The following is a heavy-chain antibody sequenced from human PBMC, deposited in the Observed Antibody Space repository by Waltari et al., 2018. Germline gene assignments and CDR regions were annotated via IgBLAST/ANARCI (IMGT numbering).Heavy chain of an antibody. D-gene: IGHD2-2*01. CDR2: IYSGGST. J-gene: IGHJ5*02. V-gene: IGHV3-53*01. CDR3: ARDVTSHAGFDP. CDR1: GFTVSSHY. Sequence: EVQLVESGGGLIQPGGSLRLSCAASGFTVSSHYMSWVRQAPGKGLEWVSVIYSGGSTYYADSVKGRFTISRDNSKNTLYLQMNSLRAEDTAVYYCARDVTSHAGFDPWGQGTLVTVSS.